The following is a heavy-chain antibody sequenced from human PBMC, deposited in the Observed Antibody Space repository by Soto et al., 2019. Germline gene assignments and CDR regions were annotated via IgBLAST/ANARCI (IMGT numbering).Heavy chain of an antibody. CDR2: ISCSGGST. Sequence: GGSLRLSCAASGFTFSSYAMSWVRQAPGKGLEWVSAISCSGGSTYYADSVKGRFTISRDNSKNTLYLQMNSLRAEDTAVYYCAKDPLVVVPAGEFDPWGQGTLVTVSS. J-gene: IGHJ5*02. CDR1: GFTFSSYA. D-gene: IGHD2-2*01. V-gene: IGHV3-23*01. CDR3: AKDPLVVVPAGEFDP.